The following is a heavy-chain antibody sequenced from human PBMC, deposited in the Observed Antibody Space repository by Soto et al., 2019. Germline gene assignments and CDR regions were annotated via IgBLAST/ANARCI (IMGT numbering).Heavy chain of an antibody. J-gene: IGHJ4*02. D-gene: IGHD6-25*01. CDR2: SRNTGDSYAT. Sequence: EVQLVESGGGLVQPGGSLKLSCAASGFTFSGSHMHWVRQASGKGLEWVGHSRNTGDSYATAYAASVKGRFTISRDDSKNTAYLQMNGLQTEDTAVYYCSRQTVSGHDYWGQGTLVTVSS. V-gene: IGHV3-73*01. CDR3: SRQTVSGHDY. CDR1: GFTFSGSH.